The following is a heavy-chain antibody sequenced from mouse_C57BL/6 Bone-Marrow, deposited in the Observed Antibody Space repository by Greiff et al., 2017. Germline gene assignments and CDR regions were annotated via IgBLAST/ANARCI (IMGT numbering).Heavy chain of an antibody. V-gene: IGHV14-4*01. D-gene: IGHD1-1*01. CDR3: TPYYYGRGAWFAY. CDR1: GFNIKDDY. J-gene: IGHJ3*01. CDR2: IDPENGDT. Sequence: EVKLQESGAELVRPGASVKLSCTASGFNIKDDYMHWVKQRPEQGLEWIGWIDPENGDTEYASKFQGKATITADTSSNTAYLPLSSLTSEDTAVYYCTPYYYGRGAWFAYWGQGTLVTVSA.